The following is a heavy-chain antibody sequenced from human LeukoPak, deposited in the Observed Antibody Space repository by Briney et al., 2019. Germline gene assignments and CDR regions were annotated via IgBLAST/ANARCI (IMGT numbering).Heavy chain of an antibody. CDR1: GFTFSTYA. CDR3: ARGISSTWYFDY. V-gene: IGHV3-23*01. Sequence: GGSLRLSCAASGFTFSTYAMSWVRQAPGEGLEWVSAISGGSSDTHYADSVKGRFTVSRDSAKSTVFLQMNSLRAEDTAVYFCARGISSTWYFDYWGQGALVTVSS. CDR2: ISGGSSDT. J-gene: IGHJ4*02. D-gene: IGHD6-13*01.